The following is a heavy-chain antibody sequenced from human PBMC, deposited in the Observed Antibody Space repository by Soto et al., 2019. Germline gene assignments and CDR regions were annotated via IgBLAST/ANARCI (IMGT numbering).Heavy chain of an antibody. Sequence: ASVKVSCKASGGTFSSYTISWVRQAPGQGLEWMGRIIPILGIANYAQKFQGRVTITADKSTSTAYMELSSLRSEDTAVYYCARGHYGSGSYSIPGLQSSMDVWGKGTTVTVSS. V-gene: IGHV1-69*02. D-gene: IGHD3-10*01. CDR3: ARGHYGSGSYSIPGLQSSMDV. J-gene: IGHJ6*03. CDR1: GGTFSSYT. CDR2: IIPILGIA.